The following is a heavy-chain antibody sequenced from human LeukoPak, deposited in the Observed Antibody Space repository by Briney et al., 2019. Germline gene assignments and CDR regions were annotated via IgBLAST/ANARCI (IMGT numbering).Heavy chain of an antibody. D-gene: IGHD5-24*01. CDR1: GGSFSGYY. V-gene: IGHV4-34*01. CDR3: ARGPYNWNYYYYGMDV. CDR2: INHSGST. Sequence: KSSETLSLTCAVYGGSFSGYYWSWIRQPPGKGLEWIGEINHSGSTNYNPSLKSRVTISVDTSKNQFSLKLSSVTAADTAVYYCARGPYNWNYYYYGMDVWGQGTTVTVSS. J-gene: IGHJ6*02.